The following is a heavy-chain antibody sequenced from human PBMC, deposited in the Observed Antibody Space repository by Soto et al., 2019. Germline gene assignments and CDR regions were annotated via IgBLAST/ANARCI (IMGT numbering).Heavy chain of an antibody. CDR2: TYYRSKLYN. J-gene: IGHJ5*02. CDR3: ARETYGDYVGYFDP. Sequence: SQTLSLTCAISGDSVSSKSAAWNWIRQSPSRGLEWLGRTYYRSKLYNDYAVSVKSRITINPDTSKNQFSLKVRSVTAADTAVYYCARETYGDYVGYFDPWGQGILVTVSS. V-gene: IGHV6-1*01. CDR1: GDSVSSKSAA. D-gene: IGHD4-17*01.